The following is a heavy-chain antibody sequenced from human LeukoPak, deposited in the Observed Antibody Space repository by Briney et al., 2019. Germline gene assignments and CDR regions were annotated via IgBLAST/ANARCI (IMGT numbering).Heavy chain of an antibody. CDR2: ISSSGGTT. CDR1: GLTFSSYA. J-gene: IGHJ5*02. D-gene: IGHD4-17*01. Sequence: GGSLRPSCAASGLTFSSYAMTWVRQAPGKGLEWASTISSSGGTTHYADSVKGRFTISRDNSKNTLYLQINSLRVEDTAVYYCIVFGDSNHWGQGTLVTVSS. CDR3: IVFGDSNH. V-gene: IGHV3-23*01.